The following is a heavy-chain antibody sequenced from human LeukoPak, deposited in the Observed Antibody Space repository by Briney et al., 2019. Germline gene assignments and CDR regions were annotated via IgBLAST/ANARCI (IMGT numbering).Heavy chain of an antibody. CDR2: IRNDGTIK. CDR1: GFTFSTYG. D-gene: IGHD1-26*01. CDR3: AKDVSGSYDYFDY. V-gene: IGHV3-30*02. J-gene: IGHJ4*02. Sequence: GGSLRLSCAASGFTFSTYGMHWVRRAPGRGLEWVAFIRNDGTIKYYADSVKGRFTISRDNSKNTLYLQMNSLRGDDTAVYYCAKDVSGSYDYFDYWGQGTLVTVSS.